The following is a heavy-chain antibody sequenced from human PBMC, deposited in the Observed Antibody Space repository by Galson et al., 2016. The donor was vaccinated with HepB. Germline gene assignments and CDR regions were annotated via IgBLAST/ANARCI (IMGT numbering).Heavy chain of an antibody. Sequence: SLRLSCAASGFTFSSYAMTWVRQAPGKGLEWVSTISGIDRGTYYAASVKGRFTISRDNSKNTVHLHMNSLRVEDTAVYYCAKMRVYTSGWLIHGMDVWGQGTTVTVSS. D-gene: IGHD6-19*01. CDR3: AKMRVYTSGWLIHGMDV. J-gene: IGHJ6*02. CDR2: ISGIDRGT. CDR1: GFTFSSYA. V-gene: IGHV3-23*01.